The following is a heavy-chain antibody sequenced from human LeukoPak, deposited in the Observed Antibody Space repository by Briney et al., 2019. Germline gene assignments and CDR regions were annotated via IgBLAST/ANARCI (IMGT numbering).Heavy chain of an antibody. Sequence: GGSLRLSCAASGFTFSSYAMHWVRQAPGKGLEWVSAISGSGGSTYYADSVKGRFTISRDNSKNTLYLQMNSLRAEDTAVYYCAVRSIAVARTAFDYWGQGTLVTVSS. J-gene: IGHJ4*02. V-gene: IGHV3-23*01. CDR3: AVRSIAVARTAFDY. CDR1: GFTFSSYA. CDR2: ISGSGGST. D-gene: IGHD6-19*01.